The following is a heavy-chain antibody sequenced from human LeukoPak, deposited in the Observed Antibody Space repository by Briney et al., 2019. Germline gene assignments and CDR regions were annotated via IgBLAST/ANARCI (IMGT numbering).Heavy chain of an antibody. V-gene: IGHV4-34*01. CDR3: ARAPADCSGGSCYRYYYYGMDV. Sequence: SETLSLTCAVYGGSFSGYYWSWIRQPPGKGLEWIGEINHSGSTNYNPSLKSRVTILVDTSKNQFSLKLSSVTAADTAVYYCARAPADCSGGSCYRYYYYGMDVWGKGTTVTVSS. CDR2: INHSGST. D-gene: IGHD2-15*01. J-gene: IGHJ6*04. CDR1: GGSFSGYY.